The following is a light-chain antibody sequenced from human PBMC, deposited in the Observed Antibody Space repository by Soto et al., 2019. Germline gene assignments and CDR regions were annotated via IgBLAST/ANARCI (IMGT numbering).Light chain of an antibody. CDR2: FGS. J-gene: IGKJ5*01. CDR3: MQALQSLT. CDR1: QSLLYNNTYNY. Sequence: EIVMTQSPLTLPVTPGEPASISCRSSQSLLYNNTYNYLDWYVQKPGQSPQLLIYFGSNRAPGVPDMFSGSGSGTDFTLKINRVEAEDVGTYYCMQALQSLTFGQGTRLEIK. V-gene: IGKV2-28*01.